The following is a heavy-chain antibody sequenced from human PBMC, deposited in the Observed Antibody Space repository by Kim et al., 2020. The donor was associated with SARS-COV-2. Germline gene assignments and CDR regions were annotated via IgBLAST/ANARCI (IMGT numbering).Heavy chain of an antibody. CDR1: GYIFTREY. CDR2: INPSDGTT. V-gene: IGHV1-46*04. CDR3: ARASDHSPQPGA. J-gene: IGHJ5*02. Sequence: ASVKVSCKTSGYIFTREYVHWVRQAPGKGLEWIGIINPSDGTTTNAQKLQSRLKLTRDTSTTTVFMELTGLTSDDTAVYYCARASDHSPQPGAWGQGTLVTVSS. D-gene: IGHD2-2*01.